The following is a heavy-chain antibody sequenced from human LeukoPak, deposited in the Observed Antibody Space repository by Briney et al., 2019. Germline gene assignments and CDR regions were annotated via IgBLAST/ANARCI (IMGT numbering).Heavy chain of an antibody. CDR2: IYTSGNI. V-gene: IGHV4-4*07. CDR3: ARAPPGSSSWSTFDP. CDR1: GGSISNYY. D-gene: IGHD6-13*01. Sequence: PSETLSLTCTVSGGSISNYYWSWLRLPAGKGVEWIGRIYTSGNIDYNPSLKSRVTMSVDTSRNQFSLKLSSVTAADTAVYYCARAPPGSSSWSTFDPWGQGTLVTVSS. J-gene: IGHJ5*02.